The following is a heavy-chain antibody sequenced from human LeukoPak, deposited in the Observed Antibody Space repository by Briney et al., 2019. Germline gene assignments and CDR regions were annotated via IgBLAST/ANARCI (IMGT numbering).Heavy chain of an antibody. Sequence: GGSLRLSCAGSGFTFNSYWMAWVRQAPGKGLEWVANMKQDGSDKNYVDSVKGRFTISRDNAKNSLYLQMDSLRAEDTAVYYCARSLGHYYYDSSGYPGRLGAFDIWGQGTMVTVSS. D-gene: IGHD3-22*01. V-gene: IGHV3-7*05. J-gene: IGHJ3*02. CDR2: MKQDGSDK. CDR1: GFTFNSYW. CDR3: ARSLGHYYYDSSGYPGRLGAFDI.